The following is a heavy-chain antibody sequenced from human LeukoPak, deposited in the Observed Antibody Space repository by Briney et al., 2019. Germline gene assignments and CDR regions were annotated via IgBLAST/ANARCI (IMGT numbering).Heavy chain of an antibody. CDR2: IYPGDNVT. CDR3: VRLSIDGYYYSPLVL. CDR1: GYRFNAYW. D-gene: IGHD3-22*01. Sequence: PGEPLKTSGKGSGYRFNAYWFGWVRQPAGKGLEWMGVIYPGDNVTRCSPSSQRLVNISIDNSTSPAHLQWSSLKASDAGVCYCVRLSIDGYYYSPLVLWGQGARVAVSS. J-gene: IGHJ3*01. V-gene: IGHV5-51*01.